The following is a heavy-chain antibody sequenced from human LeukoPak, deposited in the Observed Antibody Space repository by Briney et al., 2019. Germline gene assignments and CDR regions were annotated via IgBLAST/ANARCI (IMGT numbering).Heavy chain of an antibody. CDR2: INHSGST. V-gene: IGHV4-34*01. D-gene: IGHD6-13*01. Sequence: SETLSLTCAVYGGSFSGYYWSWIRQPPGKGLEWIGEINHSGSTNYNPSLKSRVTISVDTSKNQFSLKLSSVTAADTAVYYCARESGRQLVGDIYYYYYMDVWGKGTTVTVSS. CDR3: ARESGRQLVGDIYYYYYMDV. J-gene: IGHJ6*03. CDR1: GGSFSGYY.